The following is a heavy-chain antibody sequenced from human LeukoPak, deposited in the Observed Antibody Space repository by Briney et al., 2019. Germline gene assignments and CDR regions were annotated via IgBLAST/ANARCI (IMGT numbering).Heavy chain of an antibody. D-gene: IGHD2-15*01. V-gene: IGHV4-34*01. CDR3: ARDTGYCSGGSCYPNYFDY. CDR2: INHSGST. J-gene: IGHJ4*02. CDR1: GGSFSGYY. Sequence: SETLSLTCAVYGGSFSGYYWSWIRQPPGKGLEWIGEINHSGSTNYNPSLKSRVTISVDTSKNQFSLKLTSVTAADTAVYYCARDTGYCSGGSCYPNYFDYWGPGTLVTVSS.